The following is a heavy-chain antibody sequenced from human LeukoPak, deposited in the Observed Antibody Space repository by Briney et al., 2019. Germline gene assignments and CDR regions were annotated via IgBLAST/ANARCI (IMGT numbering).Heavy chain of an antibody. Sequence: ASVKVSCKASGGTFSSYAISWVRQAPGQGLEWMGGIIPIFGTANYAQKFQGRVTITADESTSTAYMELSSLRSEDTAVYYCARGEHCSSTSCYGDYYYMDVWGKGTTVTVSS. V-gene: IGHV1-69*13. CDR2: IIPIFGTA. CDR3: ARGEHCSSTSCYGDYYYMDV. CDR1: GGTFSSYA. D-gene: IGHD2-2*01. J-gene: IGHJ6*03.